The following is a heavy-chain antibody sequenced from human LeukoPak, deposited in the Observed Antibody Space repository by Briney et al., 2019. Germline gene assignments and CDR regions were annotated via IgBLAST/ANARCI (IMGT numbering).Heavy chain of an antibody. CDR2: ISFLSDHI. CDR1: GLAFETYN. J-gene: IGHJ2*01. D-gene: IGHD5-12*01. V-gene: IGHV3-21*06. Sequence: GGSLRLSLAASGLAFETYNMNWGCRAPGKGLGWGSPISFLSDHIYYADSVKGRFTISRDNAKNSLYLQMESLRVEDTAVYYCARPPQAGYYWFFDLWGRGTPVTVSS. CDR3: ARPPQAGYYWFFDL.